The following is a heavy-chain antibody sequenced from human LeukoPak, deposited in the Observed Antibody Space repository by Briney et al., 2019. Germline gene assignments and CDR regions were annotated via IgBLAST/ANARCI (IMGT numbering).Heavy chain of an antibody. D-gene: IGHD5-12*01. J-gene: IGHJ4*02. Sequence: GGSLRLSCAASGFTFSSYGMHWVRQAPGKGLEWVAVISYDGSNKYYADSVKGRFTISRDNSKNTLYLQMNSLRAEDTAVYYCAKDASLRGYSGYDHPYYFDYWGQGTLVTVSS. CDR1: GFTFSSYG. CDR2: ISYDGSNK. V-gene: IGHV3-30*18. CDR3: AKDASLRGYSGYDHPYYFDY.